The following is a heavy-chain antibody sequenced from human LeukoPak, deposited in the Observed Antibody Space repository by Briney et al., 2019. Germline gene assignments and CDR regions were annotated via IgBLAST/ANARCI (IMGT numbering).Heavy chain of an antibody. CDR1: GGSLSSYY. Sequence: SETLSLTCTVSGGSLSSYYWSWIRQPPGKGLEWIGYIYYSGSTTYNPSLRSRVTISVDTSKNQFPLKLSSVTAADTAVYYCARVFYFGSGTSDLWGRGTLVTVSS. J-gene: IGHJ2*01. V-gene: IGHV4-59*01. CDR3: ARVFYFGSGTSDL. D-gene: IGHD3-10*01. CDR2: IYYSGST.